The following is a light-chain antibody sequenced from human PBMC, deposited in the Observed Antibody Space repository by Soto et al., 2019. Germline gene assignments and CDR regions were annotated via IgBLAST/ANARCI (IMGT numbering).Light chain of an antibody. J-gene: IGKJ2*01. CDR1: QSVSSN. Sequence: EIVMTQSPATLSVSPGESATLSCRASQSVSSNFAWYQQKPGQAPRLLIYGASTRATGIPARFSGSGSGTEFTLTISSLQSEDFAVYDCQQYNNWPPYTFGQGTKLESK. CDR3: QQYNNWPPYT. CDR2: GAS. V-gene: IGKV3-15*01.